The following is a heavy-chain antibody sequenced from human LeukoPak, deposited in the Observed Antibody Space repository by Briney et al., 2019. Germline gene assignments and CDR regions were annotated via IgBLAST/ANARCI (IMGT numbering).Heavy chain of an antibody. D-gene: IGHD6-13*01. J-gene: IGHJ4*02. Sequence: GGSLRLSCAASGVIFSSYAMSWVRQAPGKGLEWVSAITGSGSTTYYADSVKGRFTISRDNSKNTLYLQMNSLRAEDTARYYCAKTRGLVAAASGYWGQGTLVTVSS. CDR3: AKTRGLVAAASGY. CDR2: ITGSGSTT. V-gene: IGHV3-23*01. CDR1: GVIFSSYA.